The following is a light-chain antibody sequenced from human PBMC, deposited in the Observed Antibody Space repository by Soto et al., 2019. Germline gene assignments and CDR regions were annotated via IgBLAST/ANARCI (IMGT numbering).Light chain of an antibody. V-gene: IGKV1-39*01. CDR1: QSISSY. CDR3: HQGYSPPPVT. J-gene: IGKJ4*02. Sequence: DIQMTQSPSSLSASVGDRVTITCRASQSISSYLNWYQQQPGKAPKLLLYAASSLQSGVPSRFSGSGSGTDFTLTIISIQPEDVVTDNSHQGYSPPPVTFGGGTKVDIK. CDR2: AAS.